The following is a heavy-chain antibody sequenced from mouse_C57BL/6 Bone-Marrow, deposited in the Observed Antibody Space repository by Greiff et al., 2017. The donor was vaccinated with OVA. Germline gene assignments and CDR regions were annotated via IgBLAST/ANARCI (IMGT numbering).Heavy chain of an antibody. CDR1: GYSFTGYY. Sequence: VHVQQSGPELVKPGASVKISCKASGYSFTGYYMNWVKQSPEKSLEWIGEINPSTGGTTYNQKFKAKATLTVDKSSSTAYMQLKSLTSEDSAVYYCARGGTSPFAYWGQGTLVTVSA. CDR2: INPSTGGT. CDR3: ARGGTSPFAY. D-gene: IGHD4-1*01. V-gene: IGHV1-42*01. J-gene: IGHJ3*01.